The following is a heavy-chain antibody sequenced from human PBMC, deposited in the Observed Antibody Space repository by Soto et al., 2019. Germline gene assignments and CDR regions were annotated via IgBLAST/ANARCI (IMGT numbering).Heavy chain of an antibody. CDR2: IIPIFGTA. Sequence: QVQLVQSGAEVKKPGSSVKVSCKASGGTFSSYAISWVRQAPGQGLEWMGGIIPIFGTANYAQKFQGRVTITADESTSTAYMELSSLRSEDTAVYYCARDEGYCSSTSCYPRGPFDYWGQGTLVTVSS. CDR1: GGTFSSYA. V-gene: IGHV1-69*01. D-gene: IGHD2-2*01. CDR3: ARDEGYCSSTSCYPRGPFDY. J-gene: IGHJ4*02.